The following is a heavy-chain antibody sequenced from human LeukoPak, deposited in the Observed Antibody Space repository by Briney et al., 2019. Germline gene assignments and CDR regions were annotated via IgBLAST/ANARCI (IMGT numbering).Heavy chain of an antibody. CDR1: GFTFSSYA. J-gene: IGHJ3*02. CDR3: ARGPLTAMSKGEAFDI. V-gene: IGHV4-59*01. D-gene: IGHD5-18*01. CDR2: IYYSGST. Sequence: GSLRLPCAASGFTFSSYAMSWVRQPPGKGLERIGYIYYSGSTNYNPSLKSRVTISVDTSKNQFSLKLSSVTAADTAVYYCARGPLTAMSKGEAFDIWGQGTMVTVSS.